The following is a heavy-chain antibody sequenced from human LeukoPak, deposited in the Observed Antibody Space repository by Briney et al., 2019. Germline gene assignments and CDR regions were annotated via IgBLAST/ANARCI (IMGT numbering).Heavy chain of an antibody. Sequence: ASVKVSCKASGYTFTDYYMHWVRQAPGQGLEWMGWINSNSGGTNYAQKFQGRVTMTRDTSISTAYMELSRLRSDDTAVYYCANRIAARGVDYWGQGTLVTVSS. V-gene: IGHV1-2*02. J-gene: IGHJ4*02. CDR2: INSNSGGT. CDR3: ANRIAARGVDY. CDR1: GYTFTDYY. D-gene: IGHD6-13*01.